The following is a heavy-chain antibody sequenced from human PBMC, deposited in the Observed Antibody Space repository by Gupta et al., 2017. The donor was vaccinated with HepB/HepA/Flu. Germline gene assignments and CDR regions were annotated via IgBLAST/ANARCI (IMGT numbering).Heavy chain of an antibody. V-gene: IGHV4-59*08. D-gene: IGHD4-17*01. CDR1: GGSISGYS. J-gene: IGHJ4*02. Sequence: QVQLHESGPGLVKPSETLSLTCSVSGGSISGYSWGWIRQPPGRGLEWIAYLHYSGAPKYNPSFKTRVTIGVDTANNQFSLRVDSMTAADTAVYFCARGNDYRDQRFFDFWGQGAQVSVSS. CDR2: LHYSGAP. CDR3: ARGNDYRDQRFFDF.